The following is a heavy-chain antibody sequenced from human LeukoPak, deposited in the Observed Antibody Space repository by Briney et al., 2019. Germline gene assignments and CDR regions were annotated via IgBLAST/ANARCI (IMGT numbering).Heavy chain of an antibody. Sequence: SETLSLTCGVSNYSISSGYYWGWIRQSPGEGLEWIGSIFRDGNTYYNPSLKSRVTISVDTSKNQFSLKLASVTAADTAVYYCARQVGATLRYFRHWGQGTLVLVSS. V-gene: IGHV4-38-2*01. CDR3: ARQVGATLRYFRH. D-gene: IGHD1-26*01. CDR2: IFRDGNT. J-gene: IGHJ1*01. CDR1: NYSISSGYY.